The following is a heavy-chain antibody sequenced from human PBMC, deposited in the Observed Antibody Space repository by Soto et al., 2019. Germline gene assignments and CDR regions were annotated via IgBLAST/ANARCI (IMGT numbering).Heavy chain of an antibody. CDR1: GFSLSNARMC. Sequence: QVTLKESGPVLVKPTETLTLTCTVSGFSLSNARMCVSWIRQPQGKALEWLAHIFSNDEKSYSTSLKSRLTISKDTSTSQVVLTMTIMDPVDTDTYYWSRTASGYSYNGRDVWGQGTAVT. V-gene: IGHV2-26*01. CDR3: SRTASGYSYNGRDV. J-gene: IGHJ6*02. D-gene: IGHD3-22*01. CDR2: IFSNDEK.